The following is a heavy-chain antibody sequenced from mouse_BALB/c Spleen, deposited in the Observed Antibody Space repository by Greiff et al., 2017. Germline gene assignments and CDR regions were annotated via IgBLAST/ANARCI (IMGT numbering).Heavy chain of an antibody. CDR2: IYPGDGDT. D-gene: IGHD1-1*01. J-gene: IGHJ1*01. CDR3: AREEDYYGSRGRYFDV. V-gene: IGHV1-80*01. Sequence: QVQLKESGAELVRPGSSVKISCKASGYAFSSYWMNWVKQRPGQGLEWIGQIYPGDGDTNYNGKFKGKATLTADKSSSTAYMQLSSLTSEDSAVYFCAREEDYYGSRGRYFDVWGAGTTVTVSS. CDR1: GYAFSSYW.